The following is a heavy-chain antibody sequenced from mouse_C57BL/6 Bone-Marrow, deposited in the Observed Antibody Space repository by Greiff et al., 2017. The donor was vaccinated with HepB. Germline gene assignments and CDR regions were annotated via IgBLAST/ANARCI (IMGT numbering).Heavy chain of an antibody. CDR2: IYPGDGDT. J-gene: IGHJ3*01. Sequence: VQLQQSGAELVKPGASVKISCKASGYAFSSYWMNWVKQRPGKGLEWIGQIYPGDGDTNYNGKFKGKATLTADKSSSTAYMQLSSLTSEDSAVYFCAREGDYDGYSAWFAYWGQGTLVTVSA. V-gene: IGHV1-80*01. CDR1: GYAFSSYW. D-gene: IGHD2-3*01. CDR3: AREGDYDGYSAWFAY.